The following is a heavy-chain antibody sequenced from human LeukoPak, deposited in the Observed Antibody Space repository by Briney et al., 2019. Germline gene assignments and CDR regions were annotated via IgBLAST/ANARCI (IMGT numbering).Heavy chain of an antibody. CDR2: IRYDGSNK. V-gene: IGHV3-30*02. CDR3: AKNKYSSSSGIDY. CDR1: GFTFSNYG. D-gene: IGHD6-6*01. J-gene: IGHJ4*02. Sequence: GGSLRLSCAASGFTFSNYGMHWVRQAPGKGLEWVAFIRYDGSNKYYADSVKGRFTISRDNSKNTLYLQMNSLRAEDTAVYYCAKNKYSSSSGIDYWGQGTLVTVSS.